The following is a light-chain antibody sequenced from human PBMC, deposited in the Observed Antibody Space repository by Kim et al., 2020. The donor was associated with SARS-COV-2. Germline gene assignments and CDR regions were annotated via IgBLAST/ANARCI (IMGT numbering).Light chain of an antibody. J-gene: IGLJ3*02. CDR2: DVS. V-gene: IGLV2-11*01. Sequence: GAISCTGTSSDVGGYNYVSCYQQHPGKAPKLMIYDVSKRPSGVPDRFSGSKSGNTASLTISGLQAEDEADYYCCSYAGSYTWVFGGGTQLTVL. CDR1: SSDVGGYNY. CDR3: CSYAGSYTWV.